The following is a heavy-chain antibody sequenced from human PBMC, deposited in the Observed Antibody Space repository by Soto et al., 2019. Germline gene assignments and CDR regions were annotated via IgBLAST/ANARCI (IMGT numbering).Heavy chain of an antibody. CDR2: IDHSGST. J-gene: IGHJ6*02. CDR3: ATVTSAYYGSGSFYYYYGMDV. V-gene: IGHV4-34*01. D-gene: IGHD3-10*01. Sequence: SETLSLTCAVYGGSFSGYYWSWIRQRPGKGLEWIGEIDHSGSTNYNPSLKSRGTISVDTSKNQFSLKLSSVTAADTAVYYCATVTSAYYGSGSFYYYYGMDVRGQGTTVTVSS. CDR1: GGSFSGYY.